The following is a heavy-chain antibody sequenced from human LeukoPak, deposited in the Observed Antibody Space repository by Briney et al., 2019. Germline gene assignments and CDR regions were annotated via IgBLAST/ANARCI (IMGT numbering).Heavy chain of an antibody. J-gene: IGHJ5*02. CDR3: ARRSYDTSVRGWFDP. Sequence: ASVKVSCKASGGTFSSYAISWVRQAPGQGLEWMGGIIPIFGTANYAQKFQGRVTMTSDTSTSTVYMELSSLRSEDTAVYYCARRSYDTSVRGWFDPWGQGTLVTVSS. D-gene: IGHD3-22*01. V-gene: IGHV1-69*05. CDR1: GGTFSSYA. CDR2: IIPIFGTA.